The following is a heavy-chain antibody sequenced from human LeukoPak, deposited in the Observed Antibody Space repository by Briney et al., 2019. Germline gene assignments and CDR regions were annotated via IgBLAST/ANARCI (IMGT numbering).Heavy chain of an antibody. CDR1: GGSISSYH. CDR2: IYGSGNI. V-gene: IGHV4-59*01. CDR3: ARVQTGLVDY. J-gene: IGHJ4*02. D-gene: IGHD3-9*01. Sequence: SQTLSLTCTVSGGSISSYHWSWIRQPPGKRLEWIGSIYGSGNINYNPSLKSRVTISVDTSKNQFSLKLSSVTAADTAVYYCARVQTGLVDYWGQGTLVTVSS.